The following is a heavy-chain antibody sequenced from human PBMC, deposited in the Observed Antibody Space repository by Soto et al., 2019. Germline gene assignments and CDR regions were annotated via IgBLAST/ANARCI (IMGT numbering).Heavy chain of an antibody. Sequence: SETLSLTCTVSGGSFSSFYWSWIRQPPGKGLEWIGYVYYSGTTNYNPSLKSRVSISVDTSKNQFSLKLTSVTAADTAVYYCATYDSGGKFDFWGQGTLVTVSS. J-gene: IGHJ4*02. CDR1: GGSFSSFY. CDR3: ATYDSGGKFDF. D-gene: IGHD3-22*01. V-gene: IGHV4-59*01. CDR2: VYYSGTT.